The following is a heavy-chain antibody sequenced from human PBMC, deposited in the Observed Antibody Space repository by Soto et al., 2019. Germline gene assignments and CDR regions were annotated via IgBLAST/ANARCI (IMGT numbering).Heavy chain of an antibody. Sequence: QVQLQESGPGLVKPSQTLSLTCTVSGGSIRSGGYYWSWIRQHPGKGLEWIGYIYYSGSTYYNPSFKGRVTISVDTSKNQFSLKLSSVTAADTAVYYCAREDTAAFDYWGQGTLVTVSS. CDR2: IYYSGST. J-gene: IGHJ4*02. V-gene: IGHV4-31*03. CDR1: GGSIRSGGYY. D-gene: IGHD6-25*01. CDR3: AREDTAAFDY.